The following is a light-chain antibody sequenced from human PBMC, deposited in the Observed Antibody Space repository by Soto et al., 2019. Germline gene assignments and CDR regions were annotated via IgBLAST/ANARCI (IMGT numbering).Light chain of an antibody. CDR3: QHYASSSWT. V-gene: IGKV3-20*01. Sequence: EIVLTQSPGTLSLSPGERATLSCRASQSVSSNNLVWYQQKRGQPPRLLIYGISNRATGVPDRFTGSGSGTDFTLSISRLEPEDFTIYYCQHYASSSWTFGQGTEVEIK. CDR1: QSVSSNN. CDR2: GIS. J-gene: IGKJ1*01.